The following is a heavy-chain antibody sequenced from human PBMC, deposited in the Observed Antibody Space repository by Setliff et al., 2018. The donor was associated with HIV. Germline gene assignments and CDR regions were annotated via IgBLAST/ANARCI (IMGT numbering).Heavy chain of an antibody. CDR1: GGTFSSYA. CDR2: IIPVFGTT. CDR3: ARGGVYYYDSSGWSMDY. J-gene: IGHJ4*02. V-gene: IGHV1-69*13. D-gene: IGHD3-22*01. Sequence: SVKVSCKASGGTFSSYAISWVRQAPGQGLGWMGGIIPVFGTTNYAQKLQGRVTITADESTSTAYIELSSLRSEDTAVYYCARGGVYYYDSSGWSMDYWGQGTLVTVSS.